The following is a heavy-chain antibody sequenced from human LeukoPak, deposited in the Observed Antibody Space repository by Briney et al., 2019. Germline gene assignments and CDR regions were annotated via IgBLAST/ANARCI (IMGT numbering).Heavy chain of an antibody. D-gene: IGHD1-26*01. J-gene: IGHJ4*02. CDR3: ARDRGGSYSAIDY. CDR1: GLTISSYS. V-gene: IGHV3-48*04. Sequence: GGSLRLSCAASGLTISSYSMNWVRQAPGKGLEWVSFISSSSSTIYYAGSVKGRFTISRDNAKNSLYLQMNSLRAEDTAVYYCARDRGGSYSAIDYWGQGTLVTVSS. CDR2: ISSSSSTI.